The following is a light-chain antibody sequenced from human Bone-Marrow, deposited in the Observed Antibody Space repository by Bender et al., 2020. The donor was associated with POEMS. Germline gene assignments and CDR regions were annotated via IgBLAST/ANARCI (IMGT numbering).Light chain of an antibody. V-gene: IGLV2-8*01. J-gene: IGLJ3*02. Sequence: QSALTQPPSASGSPGQSVTISCTGTSSDVGAYDFVSWYQQHPGKVPKLLIYEVTKRPSGVPDRFSGSKSGSTASLTVSGLQAEDEADYYCSSYAGRDSWVFGGGTRLIVL. CDR2: EVT. CDR1: SSDVGAYDF. CDR3: SSYAGRDSWV.